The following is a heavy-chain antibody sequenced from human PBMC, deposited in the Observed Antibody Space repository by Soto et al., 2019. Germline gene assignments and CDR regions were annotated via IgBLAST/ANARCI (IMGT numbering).Heavy chain of an antibody. J-gene: IGHJ4*02. CDR3: WRHDKTALPPLDS. CDR2: TIPAFGTA. CDR1: GAGDTFSNYG. D-gene: IGHD1-1*01. V-gene: IGHV1-69*06. Sequence: QVHLVQSGAEVKSPGSAVKVSCQVSGAGDTFSNYGLNWVRQAPGQGLEWMGGTIPAFGTANYAEKFQGRVKISADTFTTTAYMELSSLRSDDTAVYYCWRHDKTALPPLDSWGQGTLVSVSS.